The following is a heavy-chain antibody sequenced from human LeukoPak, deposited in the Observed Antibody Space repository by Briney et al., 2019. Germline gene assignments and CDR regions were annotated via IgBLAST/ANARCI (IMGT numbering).Heavy chain of an antibody. Sequence: GGSLRLSCAASGFTFSSYGMHWVRQAPGKGLEWVAFIRYDGSHKYYADSVKGRFTISRDNSKNTLYLQMNSLRAEDTAVYYCAHRDGYNYDYWGQGTLFTVSS. J-gene: IGHJ4*02. V-gene: IGHV3-30*02. CDR2: IRYDGSHK. D-gene: IGHD5-24*01. CDR3: AHRDGYNYDY. CDR1: GFTFSSYG.